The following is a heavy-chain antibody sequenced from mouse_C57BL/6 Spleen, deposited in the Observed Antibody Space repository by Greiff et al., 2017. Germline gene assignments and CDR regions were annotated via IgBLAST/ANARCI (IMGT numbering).Heavy chain of an antibody. CDR3: ARRWDTYYAMDY. CDR2: IYPGDGDT. CDR1: GYAFSSSW. Sequence: QVQLQQSGPELVKPGASVKISCKASGYAFSSSWMNWVKQRPGKGLEWIGRIYPGDGDTNYNGKFKGKATLTADKSSSTAYMQLSSLTSEDSAVYFCARRWDTYYAMDYWGQGTSDTVSS. D-gene: IGHD3-3*01. V-gene: IGHV1-82*01. J-gene: IGHJ4*01.